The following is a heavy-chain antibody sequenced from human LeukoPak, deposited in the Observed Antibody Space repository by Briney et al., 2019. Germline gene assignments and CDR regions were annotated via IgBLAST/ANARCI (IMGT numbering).Heavy chain of an antibody. J-gene: IGHJ3*02. CDR1: GFTFSSYA. CDR3: AKGFSGSSWAFDI. D-gene: IGHD6-25*01. CDR2: ISGRGGST. V-gene: IGHV3-23*01. Sequence: GGSLRLSCAASGFTFSSYAMSWVRQAPGKGLEWVSAISGRGGSTYYADSVKGRFTISRDNSKHTLYLQMDSLRTEDTALYFCAKGFSGSSWAFDIWGQRTMVTVSS.